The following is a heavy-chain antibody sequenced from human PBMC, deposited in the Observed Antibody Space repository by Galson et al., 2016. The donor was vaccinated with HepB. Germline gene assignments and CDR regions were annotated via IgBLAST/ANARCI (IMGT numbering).Heavy chain of an antibody. V-gene: IGHV3-9*01. CDR1: GFTFDDYA. D-gene: IGHD3-3*01. CDR2: ITWSSGSI. J-gene: IGHJ4*02. CDR3: ASGPGYCCSLGGFDY. Sequence: SLRLSCAASGFTFDDYAMYWVRQAPGKGLEWVSGITWSSGSIGYTDSVKGRFTISRDNSRNTLDLQMNSLRTEDTALYYCASGPGYCCSLGGFDYWGQGTTVTVSS.